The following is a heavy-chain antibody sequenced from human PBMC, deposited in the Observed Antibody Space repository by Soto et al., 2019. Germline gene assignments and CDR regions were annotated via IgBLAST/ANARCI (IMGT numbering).Heavy chain of an antibody. CDR3: ATPRGMDGDRHRSGMDV. V-gene: IGHV3-48*02. Sequence: EVQLVESGGGLVQPGGSLRLSCAASGFTFSSYSMNWVRQAPGKGLEWVSYISSSSSTIYYADSVKGRFTISRDNAKNSLYLQMTSLRDEDTAVYYCATPRGMDGDRHRSGMDVWGQGTTVTVSS. CDR2: ISSSSSTI. J-gene: IGHJ6*02. CDR1: GFTFSSYS. D-gene: IGHD4-17*01.